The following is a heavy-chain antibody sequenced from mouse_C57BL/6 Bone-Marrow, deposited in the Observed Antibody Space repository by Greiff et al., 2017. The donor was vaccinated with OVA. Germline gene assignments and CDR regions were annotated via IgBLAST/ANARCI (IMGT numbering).Heavy chain of an antibody. CDR1: GFTFNTYA. D-gene: IGHD1-1*01. V-gene: IGHV10-3*01. CDR2: IRSKSSNYAT. CDR3: VSRSYGSSRYAMDY. J-gene: IGHJ4*01. Sequence: EVKLVESGGGLVQPKGSLKLSCAASGFTFNTYAMHWVRQAPGKGLEWVARIRSKSSNYATYYAVSVKDRFTISRDDSKSMLYLQMNNLKTEDTAMYYCVSRSYGSSRYAMDYWGQGTSVTVSS.